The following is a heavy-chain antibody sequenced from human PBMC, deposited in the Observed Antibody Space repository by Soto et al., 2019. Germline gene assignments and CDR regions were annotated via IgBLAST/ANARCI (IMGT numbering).Heavy chain of an antibody. CDR3: ARERDGMDV. CDR1: GFTFSDYY. V-gene: IGHV3-11*05. J-gene: IGHJ6*02. Sequence: QMQLVESGGGLVKPGGSLRLSCAASGFTFSDYYMSWIRQAPGKGLQWVSYTSGSSSYTNYADSVKGRFTISRDNAKNSLYLQMNSLRAEDTAVYYCARERDGMDVWGQGTTVTVSS. CDR2: TSGSSSYT.